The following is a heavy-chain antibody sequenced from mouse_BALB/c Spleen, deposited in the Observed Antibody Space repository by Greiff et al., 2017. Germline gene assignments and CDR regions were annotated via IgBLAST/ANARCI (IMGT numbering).Heavy chain of an antibody. Sequence: EVKVVESGGGLVQPGGSRKLSCAASGFTFSSFGMHWVRQAPEKGLEWVAYISSGSSTIYYADTVKGRFTISRDNPKNTLFLQMTSLRSEDTAMYYCARTDGYLDYWGQGTTLTVSS. J-gene: IGHJ2*01. V-gene: IGHV5-17*02. CDR3: ARTDGYLDY. CDR1: GFTFSSFG. D-gene: IGHD2-3*01. CDR2: ISSGSSTI.